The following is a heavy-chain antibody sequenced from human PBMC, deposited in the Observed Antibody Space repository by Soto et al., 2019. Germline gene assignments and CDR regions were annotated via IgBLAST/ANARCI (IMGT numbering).Heavy chain of an antibody. J-gene: IGHJ4*02. CDR1: GYTFTSYA. CDR2: INAGNGNT. Sequence: ASVKVSCKASGYTFTSYAMHWVRQAPGQRLEWMGWINAGNGNTKYSQKFQGRVTITRDTSASTAYMELSSLRSEDTAVYYCARATMVRGVIRYYFDYWGQGTLVTVS. V-gene: IGHV1-3*01. CDR3: ARATMVRGVIRYYFDY. D-gene: IGHD3-10*01.